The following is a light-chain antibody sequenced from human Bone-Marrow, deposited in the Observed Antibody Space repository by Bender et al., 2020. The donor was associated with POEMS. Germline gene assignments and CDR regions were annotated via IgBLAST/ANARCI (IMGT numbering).Light chain of an antibody. J-gene: IGLJ2*01. V-gene: IGLV2-11*01. CDR3: CSYSSGSTLVI. Sequence: QSVLTQPLSVSGAPGRRVTISRTGTSSDVGGYNSVSWYQQYPCKAPKIRIYDVTQRPSGVPDPFSASKSGHRTSLTISGLQGEDEADYFCCSYSSGSTLVIFGVGTKLTVL. CDR2: DVT. CDR1: SSDVGGYNS.